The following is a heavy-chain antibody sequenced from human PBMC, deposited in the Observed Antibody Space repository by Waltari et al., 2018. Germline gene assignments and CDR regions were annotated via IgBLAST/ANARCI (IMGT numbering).Heavy chain of an antibody. D-gene: IGHD2-8*02. Sequence: EVQFMQSGAAVQKPGASLKISCQGPDYIFSNYLIAWVRQMPGKRLEWMGYICPGDSYVRYSPSFQGQVTISVDKSISTAYLHWSSLKASDTAMYYCARRLLGPGSVFLDFFDSWGQGTQVTVSS. J-gene: IGHJ4*02. V-gene: IGHV5-51*01. CDR3: ARRLLGPGSVFLDFFDS. CDR2: ICPGDSYV. CDR1: DYIFSNYL.